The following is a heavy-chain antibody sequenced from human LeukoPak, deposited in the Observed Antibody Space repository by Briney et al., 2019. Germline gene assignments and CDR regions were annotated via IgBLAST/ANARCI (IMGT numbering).Heavy chain of an antibody. V-gene: IGHV4-39*07. D-gene: IGHD1-1*01. CDR1: GGSISSSSYY. CDR2: IYYSGST. CDR3: ARGGYNWNDFDY. Sequence: SETLSLTCTVSGGSISSSSYYWGWIRQPPGKGLEWIGSIYYSGSTYYNPSLKSRVAISVDTSKNQFSLRLSSVTAADTAVYYCARGGYNWNDFDYWGQGTLVTVSS. J-gene: IGHJ4*02.